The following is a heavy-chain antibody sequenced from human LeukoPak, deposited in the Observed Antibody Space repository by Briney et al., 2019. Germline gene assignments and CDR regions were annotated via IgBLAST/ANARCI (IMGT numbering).Heavy chain of an antibody. CDR2: ISSDGTRT. CDR1: GFTFSTYW. J-gene: IGHJ5*02. D-gene: IGHD2-21*02. CDR3: ARSPNCGGDCS. Sequence: GGSLRLSCAVSGFTFSTYWMHWVRQAPGKGPVWVSRISSDGTRTSYVDSVRGRFTISRNNAKNTLYLQMNSLRVEDTAVYYCARSPNCGGDCSWGQGTLVTVSS. V-gene: IGHV3-74*01.